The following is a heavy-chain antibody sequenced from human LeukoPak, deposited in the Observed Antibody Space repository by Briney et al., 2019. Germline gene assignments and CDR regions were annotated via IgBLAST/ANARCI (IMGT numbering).Heavy chain of an antibody. CDR3: AREDVTQAYFDY. CDR1: GFTFSSYE. J-gene: IGHJ4*02. CDR2: ISSSGRTI. V-gene: IGHV3-48*03. D-gene: IGHD2-15*01. Sequence: SGGSLRLSCAASGFTFSSYEMNWVRQAPGKGLEWVSYISSSGRTIYYADSVKGRFTISRDNAKNSLYVQLNSLRAEDTAVYYCAREDVTQAYFDYWGQGTLVTVSS.